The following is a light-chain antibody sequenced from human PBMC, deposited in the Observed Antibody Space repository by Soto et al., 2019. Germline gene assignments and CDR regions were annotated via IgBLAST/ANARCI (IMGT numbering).Light chain of an antibody. CDR3: QSYNDWPFT. Sequence: EIVMTQSPDTLSVSPGERVTVSCRASERLSTYLAWYQQKPGQAPRLLIYGASTKATGIPARFSGSGSATDFTLSISSLQSEDLAVYYCQSYNDWPFTFGQGTKLEI. CDR1: ERLSTY. V-gene: IGKV3-15*01. CDR2: GAS. J-gene: IGKJ2*01.